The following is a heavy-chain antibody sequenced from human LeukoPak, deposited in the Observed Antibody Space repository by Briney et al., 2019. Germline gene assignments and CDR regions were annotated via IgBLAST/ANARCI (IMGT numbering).Heavy chain of an antibody. Sequence: ASVKVSCKASGHTFTSYGISWVRQAPGQGLEWMGWISAYNGNTNYAQKLQGRVTMTTDTSTSTAYMELRSLRSDDTAVYYCARDQPGIVVVPAAVFSDYWGQGTLVTVSS. V-gene: IGHV1-18*04. CDR3: ARDQPGIVVVPAAVFSDY. CDR2: ISAYNGNT. J-gene: IGHJ4*02. D-gene: IGHD2-2*01. CDR1: GHTFTSYG.